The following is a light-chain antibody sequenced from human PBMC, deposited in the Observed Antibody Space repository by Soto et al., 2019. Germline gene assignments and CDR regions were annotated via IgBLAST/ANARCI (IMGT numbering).Light chain of an antibody. V-gene: IGKV1-39*01. CDR2: TAS. CDR1: QSISGY. Sequence: DIQMTQSPSPLSASVGDRVTITCRASQSISGYLNWYQQKPGRAPKLLIYTASSLQSGVPSRFSGSGSGTDFTLTISSLQPEDFATYHCQQGYTTPITFGQGTRLEI. J-gene: IGKJ5*01. CDR3: QQGYTTPIT.